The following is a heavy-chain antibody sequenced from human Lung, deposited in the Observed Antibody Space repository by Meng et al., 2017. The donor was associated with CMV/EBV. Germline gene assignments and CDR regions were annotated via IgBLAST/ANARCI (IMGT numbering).Heavy chain of an antibody. CDR2: MYPGDPDT. V-gene: IGHV5-51*01. CDR3: ARRGEDSSLPHHDVNGMDV. J-gene: IGHJ6*02. D-gene: IGHD6-6*01. CDR1: GYSFAKYW. Sequence: EXXKTSCKGSGYSFAKYWIGRVRQMPGKGLEWMGIMYPGDPDTRYSPSFQGQVTISVGKSISTAYLQWRRLKSSDTAIYYCARRGEDSSLPHHDVNGMDVWGQGXTVTVSS.